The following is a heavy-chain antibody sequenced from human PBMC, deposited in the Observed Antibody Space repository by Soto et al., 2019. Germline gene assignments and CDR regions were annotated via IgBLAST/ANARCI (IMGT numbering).Heavy chain of an antibody. D-gene: IGHD5-18*01. V-gene: IGHV3-74*01. CDR1: GFTFSSYW. CDR3: ARAEYRARGAFDI. J-gene: IGHJ3*02. Sequence: EVQLVESGGGLVQPGGSLRLSCAASGFTFSSYWMHWVRQAPGKGLVWVSRINSDGSSTTYADSVKGRFTISRDNAKNTLYLQMNSLRVEDTAVYHCARAEYRARGAFDIWGQGTMVTVPS. CDR2: INSDGSST.